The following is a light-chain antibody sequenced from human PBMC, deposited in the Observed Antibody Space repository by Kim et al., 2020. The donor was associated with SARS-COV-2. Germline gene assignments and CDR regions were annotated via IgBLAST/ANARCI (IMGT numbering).Light chain of an antibody. CDR3: QVWDSSSDHRVV. V-gene: IGLV3-21*04. CDR2: YDS. J-gene: IGLJ2*01. Sequence: PGNTAGISCGGNSIGSNSLHWYQRRSGQAPVLVISYDSDRPSGIPERFSGTNSGNTATLTISRVEAGDEAGYYCQVWDSSSDHRVVFGGGTQLTVL. CDR1: SIGSNS.